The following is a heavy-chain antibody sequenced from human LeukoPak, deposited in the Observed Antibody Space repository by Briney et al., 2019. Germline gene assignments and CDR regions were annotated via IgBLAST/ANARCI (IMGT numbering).Heavy chain of an antibody. Sequence: ASVKVSCKASGDTFTGYYIHWVRQAPGQGLEWMGWINPNSGGTNYAQEFQGRVTMTRDTSISTAYMELSRLRSDDIAIYFCATTGREDSSGWFSYYYYYYMDVWGKGTTVTVSS. J-gene: IGHJ6*03. CDR2: INPNSGGT. CDR1: GDTFTGYY. D-gene: IGHD6-19*01. CDR3: ATTGREDSSGWFSYYYYYYMDV. V-gene: IGHV1-2*02.